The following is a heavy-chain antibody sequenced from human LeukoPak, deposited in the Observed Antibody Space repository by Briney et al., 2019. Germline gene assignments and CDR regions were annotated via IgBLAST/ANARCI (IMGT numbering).Heavy chain of an antibody. J-gene: IGHJ6*03. CDR2: INPNSGGT. CDR1: GYTFTGYY. V-gene: IGHV1-2*02. Sequence: ASVKVSCKASGYTFTGYYMHWVRQAPGQGLEWMGWINPNSGGTNYAQKFQGRVTMTRDTSISTAYMELSRLRSDDTAVYYRARTEDYYYYMDVWGKGTTVTVSS. CDR3: ARTEDYYYYMDV.